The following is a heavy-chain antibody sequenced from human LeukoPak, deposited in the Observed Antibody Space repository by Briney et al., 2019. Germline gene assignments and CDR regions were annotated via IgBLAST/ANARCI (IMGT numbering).Heavy chain of an antibody. CDR3: ARDAHIRLTGYSFFDY. CDR1: GGSVSSYY. V-gene: IGHV4-4*07. Sequence: SHTLSLTCTVSGGSVSSYYWSWIRQPAGKGLEWIGRIYLSGSTNCNPSLKSRVTMSVDTSKNQFSLKLSSVTVADTAVYYCARDAHIRLTGYSFFDYWGQGTLVTVSS. D-gene: IGHD3-9*01. CDR2: IYLSGST. J-gene: IGHJ4*02.